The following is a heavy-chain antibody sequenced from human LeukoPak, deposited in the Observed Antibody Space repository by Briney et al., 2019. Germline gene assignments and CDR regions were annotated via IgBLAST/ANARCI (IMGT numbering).Heavy chain of an antibody. CDR1: GYTFTGYY. CDR3: ALTVVTPDYYYVMDV. V-gene: IGHV1-2*02. Sequence: ASVKVSCKASGYTFTGYYMHWVRQAPGQGLEWMGWINPNSGGTNYAQKFQGRVTMTRDTSISTAYMELSRLRSDDTAVYYCALTVVTPDYYYVMDVWGQGTTVTVSS. J-gene: IGHJ6*02. D-gene: IGHD2-21*02. CDR2: INPNSGGT.